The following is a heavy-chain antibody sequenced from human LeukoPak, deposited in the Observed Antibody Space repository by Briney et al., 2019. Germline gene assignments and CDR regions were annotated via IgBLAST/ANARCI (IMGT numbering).Heavy chain of an antibody. D-gene: IGHD6-13*01. CDR1: GYTFTAYY. CDR2: INPNSGGT. V-gene: IGHV1-2*02. CDR3: ARASGRSWYIDYFDY. Sequence: ASVKVSCKASGYTFTAYYIHWVRQAPGQGLEWIGWINPNSGGTNYAQKLQGRVTMTTDTSTSTAYMELRSLRSDDTAVYYCARASGRSWYIDYFDYWGQGTLVTVSS. J-gene: IGHJ4*02.